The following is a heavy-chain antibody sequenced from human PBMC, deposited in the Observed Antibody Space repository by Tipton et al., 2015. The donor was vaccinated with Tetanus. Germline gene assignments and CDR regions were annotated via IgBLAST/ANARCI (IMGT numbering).Heavy chain of an antibody. CDR3: AKDLRGPEAGTWYFDL. CDR2: IVGSGAKT. J-gene: IGHJ2*01. D-gene: IGHD6-19*01. Sequence: SLRLSCAASGFTFSSCSMGWVRQAPGKGLEWVSAIVGSGAKTYYADSVKGRFTISRDNSKDTLYLQLNSLRAEDTAIYYCAKDLRGPEAGTWYFDLWGRGTLVTVSS. V-gene: IGHV3-23*01. CDR1: GFTFSSCS.